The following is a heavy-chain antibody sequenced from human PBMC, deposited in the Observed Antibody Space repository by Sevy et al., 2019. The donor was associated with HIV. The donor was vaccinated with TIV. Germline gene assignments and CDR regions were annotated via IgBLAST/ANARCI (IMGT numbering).Heavy chain of an antibody. V-gene: IGHV1-18*01. J-gene: IGHJ4*02. Sequence: ASVKVSCKASGYTFTSYGISWVRQAPGQGLEWMGWISAYNGNTNYAQKLQGRVTMTTDTSTSTAYMELRSLRSDDTAVYYCARDAAHKGYYDLWSGNPRFDYWGQGTLVTVSS. CDR3: ARDAAHKGYYDLWSGNPRFDY. D-gene: IGHD3-3*01. CDR1: GYTFTSYG. CDR2: ISAYNGNT.